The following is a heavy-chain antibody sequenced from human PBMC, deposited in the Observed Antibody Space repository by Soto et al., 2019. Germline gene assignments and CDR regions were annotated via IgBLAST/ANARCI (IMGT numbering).Heavy chain of an antibody. CDR3: ATYYDEVYYYGMDV. V-gene: IGHV3-48*02. J-gene: IGHJ6*02. D-gene: IGHD3-3*01. Sequence: EVLLVESGGGLVQPGGYLRLSCTASGFTFSSYSMNWVRQAPGKGREWGSYISSHSRNTHYAESVKGRFTISRDKARNSLYLQMNSLRDEDTAVYFCATYYDEVYYYGMDVWGQGTTAIVSS. CDR2: ISSHSRNT. CDR1: GFTFSSYS.